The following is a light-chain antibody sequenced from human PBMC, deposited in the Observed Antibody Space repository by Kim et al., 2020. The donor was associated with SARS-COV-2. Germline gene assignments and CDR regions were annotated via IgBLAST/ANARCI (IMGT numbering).Light chain of an antibody. CDR3: QVWDINTMS. J-gene: IGLJ2*01. Sequence: SYELTQPLSVSVALGQTARITCGGNNIGNTDVHWYQQKPGQAPVLIIYRNTNRPSGIPERFSGSNSGNTATLTISRAQAGDEADFYCQVWDINTMSFGGGTQLTVL. CDR2: RNT. CDR1: NIGNTD. V-gene: IGLV3-9*01.